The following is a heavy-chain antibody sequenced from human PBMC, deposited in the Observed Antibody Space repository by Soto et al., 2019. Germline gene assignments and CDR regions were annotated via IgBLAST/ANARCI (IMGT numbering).Heavy chain of an antibody. V-gene: IGHV1-46*01. J-gene: IGHJ5*02. Sequence: ASVQVSCKASGYTFPSYYMHWVRQAPAQGLEWMGIINPSGGSTSYAQKVQGRVTMTRDTSTSTVYMELSSLRSEDTAVYYCARENIAAAAVRFDPWGQGTLVTVSS. D-gene: IGHD6-13*01. CDR2: INPSGGST. CDR1: GYTFPSYY. CDR3: ARENIAAAAVRFDP.